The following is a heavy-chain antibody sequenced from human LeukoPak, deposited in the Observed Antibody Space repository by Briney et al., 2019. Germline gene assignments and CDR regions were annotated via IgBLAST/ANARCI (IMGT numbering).Heavy chain of an antibody. J-gene: IGHJ6*02. Sequence: GASVKVSCKTSGYTFDGYYIHWVRQAPGKGLEWLGWISGYNGKTNHAQKFQGRVTVTTDTTASTVYMELRGLTSDDTATYYCARDAPTTFGLIIRGKGGMDVWGQGTAVTVSS. CDR2: ISGYNGKT. V-gene: IGHV1-18*04. CDR1: GYTFDGYY. CDR3: ARDAPTTFGLIIRGKGGMDV. D-gene: IGHD3/OR15-3a*01.